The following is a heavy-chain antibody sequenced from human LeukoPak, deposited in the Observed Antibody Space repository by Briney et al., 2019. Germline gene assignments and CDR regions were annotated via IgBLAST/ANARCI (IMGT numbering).Heavy chain of an antibody. Sequence: GGSLRLSCAASGFTFTAYTMNWVRQAPGKGLEWVSSMSGFGHFVHYADSVKGRFTVSRDNAKNSLYLQMNSLSDEDTAVYYCAREMRSNGTYWGQGTLVTVSS. D-gene: IGHD4-11*01. CDR1: GFTFTAYT. CDR3: AREMRSNGTY. V-gene: IGHV3-21*01. CDR2: MSGFGHFV. J-gene: IGHJ4*02.